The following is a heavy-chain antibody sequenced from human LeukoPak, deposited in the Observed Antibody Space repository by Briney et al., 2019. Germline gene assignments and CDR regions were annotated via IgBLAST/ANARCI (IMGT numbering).Heavy chain of an antibody. CDR3: TTDHDYVWGSYRPLESEPFDY. CDR2: IKSKTDGGTT. D-gene: IGHD3-16*02. V-gene: IGHV3-15*07. CDR1: GFTFSDYY. Sequence: GGSLRLSCAASGFTFSDYYMNWVRQAPGKGLEWVGRIKSKTDGGTTDYAAPVKGRFTISRDDSKNTLYLQMNSLKTEDTAVYYCTTDHDYVWGSYRPLESEPFDYWGQGTLVTVSS. J-gene: IGHJ4*02.